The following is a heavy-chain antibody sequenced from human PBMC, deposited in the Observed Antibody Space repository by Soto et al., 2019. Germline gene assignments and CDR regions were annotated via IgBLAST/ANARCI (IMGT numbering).Heavy chain of an antibody. CDR1: GGSISSGGYS. CDR2: IYHSGST. D-gene: IGHD5-18*01. Sequence: SETLSLTCAVSGGSISSGGYSWSWIRQPPGKGLEWIGYIYHSGSTYYRPSLKSRVTITKDTSKNQLVLIMTNMDPVDTATYYCAQLPWKQLWPRAPVVNCGQGTPVTVPS. CDR3: AQLPWKQLWPRAPVVN. V-gene: IGHV4-30-2*02. J-gene: IGHJ4*02.